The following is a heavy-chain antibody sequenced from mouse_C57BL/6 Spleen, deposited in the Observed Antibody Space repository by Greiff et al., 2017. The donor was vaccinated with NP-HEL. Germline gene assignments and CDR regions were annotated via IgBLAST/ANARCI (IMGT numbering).Heavy chain of an antibody. CDR2: INPNNGGT. J-gene: IGHJ2*01. D-gene: IGHD1-1*01. CDR3: ARSYYGSSYLDY. CDR1: GYTFTDYY. V-gene: IGHV1-26*01. Sequence: EVQLQQSGPELVKPGASVKISCKASGYTFTDYYMNWVKQSHGKSLEWIGDINPNNGGTSYNQKFKGKATLTVDKSSSTAYMELRSLTSEDSAVYYCARSYYGSSYLDYWGQGTTLTVSS.